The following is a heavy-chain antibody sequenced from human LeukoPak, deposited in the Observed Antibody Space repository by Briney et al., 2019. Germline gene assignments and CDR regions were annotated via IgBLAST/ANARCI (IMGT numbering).Heavy chain of an antibody. V-gene: IGHV3-11*04. CDR3: ARDFRVYSGYGIDAFDI. D-gene: IGHD5-12*01. CDR1: GFIFSDYY. Sequence: GGSLRLSCAVSGFIFSDYYMSWIRQAPGEGLEWVSYISTSGSTIYYADSVKGRFTISRDNTKNSLYLQMNSLRAEDTAVYYCARDFRVYSGYGIDAFDIWGQGTMVTVSS. CDR2: ISTSGSTI. J-gene: IGHJ3*02.